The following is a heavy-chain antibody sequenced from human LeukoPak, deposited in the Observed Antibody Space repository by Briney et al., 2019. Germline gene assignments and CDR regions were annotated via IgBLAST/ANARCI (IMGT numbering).Heavy chain of an antibody. D-gene: IGHD5/OR15-5a*01. CDR2: IYYSGST. CDR3: ARVVSTVSRTFDY. J-gene: IGHJ4*02. Sequence: SETLPLTCTVSGGSISSYYWSWIRQPPGKGLEWIGYIYYSGSTNYNPSLKSRVTISVDTSKNQFSLKLSSVTAADTAVYYCARVVSTVSRTFDYWGQGTLVTVSS. CDR1: GGSISSYY. V-gene: IGHV4-59*01.